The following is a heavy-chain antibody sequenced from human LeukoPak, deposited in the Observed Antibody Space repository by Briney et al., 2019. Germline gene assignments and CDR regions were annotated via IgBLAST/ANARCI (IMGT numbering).Heavy chain of an antibody. CDR3: ARPISGPLSFWAFDI. J-gene: IGHJ3*02. V-gene: IGHV1-2*02. CDR2: INPNSGGT. Sequence: ASVKVSCMASGYTPTVYYMHWVRQAPGQGLEWMGWINPNSGGTKYAPKFQGRVTMTRDTSISTAYMELSRLRSDDTAVYYCARPISGPLSFWAFDIWGQGTMVTVSS. CDR1: GYTPTVYY. D-gene: IGHD1-14*01.